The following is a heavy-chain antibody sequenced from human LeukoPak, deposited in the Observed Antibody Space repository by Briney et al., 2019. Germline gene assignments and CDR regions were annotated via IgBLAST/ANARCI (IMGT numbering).Heavy chain of an antibody. D-gene: IGHD3-10*01. CDR1: GGSFSGYY. J-gene: IGHJ4*02. CDR3: ARGSAGSGSYFDY. V-gene: IGHV4-34*01. CDR2: INHSGST. Sequence: SETLSLTCAVYGGSFSGYYWSWIRQPPGKGLEWIGEINHSGSTNYNPSLKSRVTISVDTSKNQSSLKLSSVTAADTAVYYCARGSAGSGSYFDYWGQGTLVTVSS.